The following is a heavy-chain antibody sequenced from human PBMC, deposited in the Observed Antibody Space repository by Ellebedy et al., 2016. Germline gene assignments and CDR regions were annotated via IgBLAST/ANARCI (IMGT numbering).Heavy chain of an antibody. Sequence: SETLSLTCTVSGGSISGGNYFWSWIRQHPGEGLEWIGYIHYTGSSYYNPSLKSPATISIDASKNQFSLELSSITAADTAVYYCAREVIMVTTLSDAFDIWGQGTMVIVSS. CDR2: IHYTGSS. D-gene: IGHD4-17*01. CDR1: GGSISGGNYF. V-gene: IGHV4-31*01. J-gene: IGHJ3*02. CDR3: AREVIMVTTLSDAFDI.